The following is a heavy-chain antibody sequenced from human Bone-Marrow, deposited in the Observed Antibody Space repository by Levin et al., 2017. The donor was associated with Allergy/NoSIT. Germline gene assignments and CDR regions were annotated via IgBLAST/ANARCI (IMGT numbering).Heavy chain of an antibody. D-gene: IGHD5-24*01. CDR2: ISYDGTNT. CDR3: ARASRWLQLGCDY. Sequence: GESLKISCAASGFSFSSYAMHWVRQAPGKGLEWVAVISYDGTNTYYADTVKGRFTISRDNSKNTLSLQKNSLRAEDTAVYYCARASRWLQLGCDYWGQGILVTVSS. CDR1: GFSFSSYA. V-gene: IGHV3-30*04. J-gene: IGHJ4*02.